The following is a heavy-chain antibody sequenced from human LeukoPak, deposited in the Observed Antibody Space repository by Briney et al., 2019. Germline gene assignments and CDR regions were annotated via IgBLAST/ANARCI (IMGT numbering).Heavy chain of an antibody. Sequence: SETLSLTCTVSGGSISSYYWSWIRQPPGKGLEWIGYIYYSGSTNYNPSLKSRVTISVDTSKNQFSLKLSSVTAADTAVYYCARFSHCSGGSCYSEDIDYWGQGTLVTVSS. CDR3: ARFSHCSGGSCYSEDIDY. CDR2: IYYSGST. J-gene: IGHJ4*02. D-gene: IGHD2-15*01. V-gene: IGHV4-59*08. CDR1: GGSISSYY.